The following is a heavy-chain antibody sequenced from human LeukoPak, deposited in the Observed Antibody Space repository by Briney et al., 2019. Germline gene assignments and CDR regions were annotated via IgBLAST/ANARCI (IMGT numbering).Heavy chain of an antibody. J-gene: IGHJ4*02. CDR2: INPNSGGT. V-gene: IGHV1-2*02. D-gene: IGHD3-22*01. CDR3: ARVPNYDSSGYYPFDY. Sequence: GASVKVSCKASGYTFTGYYMHWVRQAPGQGLEWMGWINPNSGGTNYAQKFQGRVTMTRDTSISTAYMELSRLRSDDTAVYYCARVPNYDSSGYYPFDYWGQGTLVTVSS. CDR1: GYTFTGYY.